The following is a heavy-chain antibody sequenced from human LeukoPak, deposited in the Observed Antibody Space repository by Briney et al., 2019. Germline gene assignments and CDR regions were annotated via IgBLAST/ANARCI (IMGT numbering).Heavy chain of an antibody. CDR2: IYATGST. D-gene: IGHD1-26*01. V-gene: IGHV4-4*07. CDR1: GGFIRSYW. Sequence: SETLSLTCAVSGGFIRSYWWGWVRQPAGKGLEWIGRIYATGSTNFNPSLKSRLTMSMDTSTNQLSLKLSLKLTSVTAADTAVYFCARQGYTASYYFLDFWSQGPLVTVSP. CDR3: ARQGYTASYYFLDF. J-gene: IGHJ4*02.